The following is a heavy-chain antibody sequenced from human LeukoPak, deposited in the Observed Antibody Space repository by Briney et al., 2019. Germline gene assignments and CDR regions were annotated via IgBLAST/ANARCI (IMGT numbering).Heavy chain of an antibody. J-gene: IGHJ4*02. CDR3: ASSARTKWPMAGYFDY. V-gene: IGHV1-46*01. Sequence: GASVKVSCKASGYTFTSYYMHWVRQAPGQGLEWMGIINPSGGSTSYAQKFQGRVTMTRDTSTSTVYMELSSLRSEDTAVYYCASSARTKWPMAGYFDYWGQGTLVTVSS. CDR2: INPSGGST. CDR1: GYTFTSYY. D-gene: IGHD5-12*01.